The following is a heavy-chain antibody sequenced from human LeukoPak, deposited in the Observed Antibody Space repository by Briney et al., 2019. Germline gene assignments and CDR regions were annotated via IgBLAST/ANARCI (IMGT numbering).Heavy chain of an antibody. D-gene: IGHD2-2*01. Sequence: SQTLSLTCTVSGGSISSGGYYWSWIRQHPGKGLEWIGYIYYSGSTYYNPSLKSRVTISVDTSKNQFSLKLSSVTAADTAVYYCAVAIVVVPAAIHWYFDLWGRGTLVTVSS. CDR3: AVAIVVVPAAIHWYFDL. J-gene: IGHJ2*01. CDR2: IYYSGST. V-gene: IGHV4-31*03. CDR1: GGSISSGGYY.